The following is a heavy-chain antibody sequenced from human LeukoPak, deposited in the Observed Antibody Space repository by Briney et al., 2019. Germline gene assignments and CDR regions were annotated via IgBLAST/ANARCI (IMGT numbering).Heavy chain of an antibody. CDR1: GGSFSGYY. J-gene: IGHJ4*02. Sequence: PSETLSLTCAVYGGSFSGYYWTWIRQHPGKGLQWIGEINHSGSTNYIPSLKSRVTISVDTSKNQFSLKLSSVTAADTAVYYCARHQGSGWYRPKYYFDYWGQGTLVTVSS. D-gene: IGHD6-19*01. CDR3: ARHQGSGWYRPKYYFDY. V-gene: IGHV4-34*01. CDR2: INHSGST.